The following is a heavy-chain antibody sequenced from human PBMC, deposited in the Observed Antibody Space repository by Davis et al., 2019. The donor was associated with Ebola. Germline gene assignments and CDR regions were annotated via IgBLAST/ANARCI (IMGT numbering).Heavy chain of an antibody. Sequence: ASVKVSCKASGYTFTSYAMHWVRQAPGQRLEWMGWINAGNGNTKYSQKFQGRVTITRDTSASTAYMELSSLRSEDTAVYYCATLGYCSSTSCYYDAFDIWDQGTMVTVSS. J-gene: IGHJ3*02. CDR3: ATLGYCSSTSCYYDAFDI. CDR2: INAGNGNT. D-gene: IGHD2-2*01. CDR1: GYTFTSYA. V-gene: IGHV1-3*01.